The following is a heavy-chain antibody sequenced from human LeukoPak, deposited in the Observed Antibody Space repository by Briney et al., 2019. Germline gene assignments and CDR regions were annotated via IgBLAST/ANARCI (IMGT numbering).Heavy chain of an antibody. CDR2: IIPILGIA. CDR1: GGTFSSYA. D-gene: IGHD6-6*01. CDR3: ALAARPVYGMDV. J-gene: IGHJ6*02. V-gene: IGHV1-69*04. Sequence: SVKVSCKASGGTFSSYAISWVRQAPGQGLEWMGRIIPILGIANYAQKFQGRVTITVDKSTSTAYMELSSLRSEDTAVYYCALAARPVYGMDVWGQGTTVTVSS.